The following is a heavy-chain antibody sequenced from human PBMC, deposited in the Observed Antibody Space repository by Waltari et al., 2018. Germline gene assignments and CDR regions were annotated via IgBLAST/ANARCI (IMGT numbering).Heavy chain of an antibody. D-gene: IGHD5-12*01. J-gene: IGHJ4*02. CDR3: ARRDGYNYWDFDY. CDR2: IYYSGST. V-gene: IGHV4-39*01. Sequence: QLQLQESGPGLVKPSETLSLTCTVSGGSISSSSYYWGWIRQPPGKGLEWIGSIYYSGSTYYNPSLKSRVTISVDTSKNQFSLKLSSVTAADTAVYYCARRDGYNYWDFDYWGQGTLVTVSS. CDR1: GGSISSSSYY.